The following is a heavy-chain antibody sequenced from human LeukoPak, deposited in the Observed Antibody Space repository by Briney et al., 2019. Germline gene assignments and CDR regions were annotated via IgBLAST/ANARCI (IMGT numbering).Heavy chain of an antibody. V-gene: IGHV1-18*01. CDR1: GYTYTPDG. CDR2: IDTYSGKT. Sequence: ASVKVSCKASGYTYTPDGISWVRQAPGQGLEWMGWIDTYSGKTNYAQKFQGRVTMTTDTFTSTAYLDLRSLRSDDTAVYYCARDSPTSDWYSGFVEPFDYWGQGTLVTVSS. J-gene: IGHJ4*02. CDR3: ARDSPTSDWYSGFVEPFDY. D-gene: IGHD6-19*01.